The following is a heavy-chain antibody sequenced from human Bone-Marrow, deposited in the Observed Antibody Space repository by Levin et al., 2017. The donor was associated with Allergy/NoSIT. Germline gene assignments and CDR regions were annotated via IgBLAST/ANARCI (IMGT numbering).Heavy chain of an antibody. CDR1: GGSISSSNW. CDR3: ARKNYGVPWDFDY. D-gene: IGHD4-17*01. Sequence: KPSETLSLTCAVSGGSISSSNWWSWVRQPPGKGLEWIGEIYHSGSSNYNSSLKSRVTISVDKSKNQFSLKVSSVTAADTAVYYCARKNYGVPWDFDYWGQGTLVTVSS. CDR2: IYHSGSS. V-gene: IGHV4-4*02. J-gene: IGHJ4*02.